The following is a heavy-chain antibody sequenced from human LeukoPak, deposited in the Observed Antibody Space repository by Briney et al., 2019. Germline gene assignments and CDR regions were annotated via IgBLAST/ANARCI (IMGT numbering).Heavy chain of an antibody. CDR3: ARAILLGESAAADFAFDY. V-gene: IGHV4-59*01. D-gene: IGHD6-13*01. Sequence: SETLSLTCTVSGGSISSYYWSWIRQPPGKGLEWIGYIYYSGSTNYNPSLKSRVTISVDTSKNQFSLKLSSVTAADTAVYYCARAILLGESAAADFAFDYWGQGTLVTVSS. J-gene: IGHJ4*02. CDR1: GGSISSYY. CDR2: IYYSGST.